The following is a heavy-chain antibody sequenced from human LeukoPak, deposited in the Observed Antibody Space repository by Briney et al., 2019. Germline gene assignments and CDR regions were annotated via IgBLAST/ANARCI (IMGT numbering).Heavy chain of an antibody. CDR3: TRTKLIAAPPDY. CDR2: IYCSGRT. V-gene: IGHV4-39*01. J-gene: IGHJ4*02. D-gene: IGHD6-6*01. Sequence: SETLSLTCTVSGGSISSSGYYWDWVRQPPGKGLEWIGNIYCSGRTYYNPSLKSRVTISVDTSQNQFSVKLSSVTAADTAVYYCTRTKLIAAPPDYWGQGTLVTVSS. CDR1: GGSISSSGYY.